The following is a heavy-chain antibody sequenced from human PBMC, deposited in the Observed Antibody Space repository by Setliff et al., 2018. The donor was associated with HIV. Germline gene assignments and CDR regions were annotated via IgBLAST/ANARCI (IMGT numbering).Heavy chain of an antibody. D-gene: IGHD3-22*01. V-gene: IGHV3-30*02. J-gene: IGHJ4*02. CDR3: AKDRYYDSSGSTFDY. CDR2: IRYDGSNK. Sequence: PGGSLRLSCAASGFTFSSYGMHWVRQAPGKGLEWVAFIRYDGSNKYYADSVKGRFTISRDNSKNTLYLQMNSLRAEDTAVYYCAKDRYYDSSGSTFDYWGQGTLVTVSS. CDR1: GFTFSSYG.